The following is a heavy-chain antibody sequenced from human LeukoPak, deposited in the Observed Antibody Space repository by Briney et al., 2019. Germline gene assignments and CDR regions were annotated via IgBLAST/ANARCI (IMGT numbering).Heavy chain of an antibody. V-gene: IGHV4-31*03. J-gene: IGHJ4*02. CDR3: ARELAGSSSPTLDY. Sequence: PSQTLSLTCTVYGGSISSGGYYWSWIRQHPGKGLEWIGYIYYSGSTYYNPSLKSRVTISVDTSKNQFSLKLSSVTAADTAVYYCARELAGSSSPTLDYWGQGTLVTVSS. CDR1: GGSISSGGYY. D-gene: IGHD6-13*01. CDR2: IYYSGST.